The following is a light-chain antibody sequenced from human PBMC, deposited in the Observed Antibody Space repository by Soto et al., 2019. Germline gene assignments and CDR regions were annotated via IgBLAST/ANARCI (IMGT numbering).Light chain of an antibody. Sequence: EIVMTQSPVTLSVSPGERATLSCRASQSVRSNLAWYQQKPGQAPSLLIYGAFTRATGIPTRFSGTGSGTEFTLTISSLQSEDFALYYCQQYGSSGTFGQGTKVEIK. CDR2: GAF. V-gene: IGKV3-15*01. J-gene: IGKJ1*01. CDR3: QQYGSSGT. CDR1: QSVRSN.